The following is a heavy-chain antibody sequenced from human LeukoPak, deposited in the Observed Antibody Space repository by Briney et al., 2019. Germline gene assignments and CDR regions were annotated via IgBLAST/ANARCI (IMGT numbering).Heavy chain of an antibody. J-gene: IGHJ4*02. V-gene: IGHV3-23*01. CDR1: GFTFSNYS. CDR3: AKGRGTTVTAAANY. Sequence: GGSLRLSCAASGFTFSNYSMSWVRQAPGKGLEWVSTISGTGGTTYYADSVKGRFTISRDNSKNTLFLQFNSLRADDTAVYYCAKGRGTTVTAAANYWGQGTLVTVSS. D-gene: IGHD4-17*01. CDR2: ISGTGGTT.